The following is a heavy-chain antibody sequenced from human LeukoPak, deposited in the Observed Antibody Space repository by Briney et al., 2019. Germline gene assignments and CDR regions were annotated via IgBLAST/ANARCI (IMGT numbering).Heavy chain of an antibody. V-gene: IGHV3-30*18. D-gene: IGHD5-24*01. CDR1: GFTFSSYG. CDR2: ISYDESNK. J-gene: IGHJ4*02. CDR3: AKDRDWYYFDY. Sequence: GGSLRLSCAASGFTFSSYGMHWVRQAPGKGLEWVAVISYDESNKYYADSVKGRFTISRDNSKNTLYLQMNRLRAEDTAVYYCAKDRDWYYFDYWGQGTLVTVSS.